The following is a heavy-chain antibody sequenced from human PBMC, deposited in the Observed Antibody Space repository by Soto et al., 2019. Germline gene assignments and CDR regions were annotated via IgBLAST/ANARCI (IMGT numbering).Heavy chain of an antibody. V-gene: IGHV3-48*02. Sequence: EVQLVESGGGLVQPGGSLRLSCAGSGFIFSSYGMNWVRQAPGKGLEWVSYISSSSSNVYYADSEKGRFTISRDNVKNSLYLQMNSLRDEDTAVYYCARLESTSWKETFDYWGQGTQVSVSS. CDR1: GFIFSSYG. CDR2: ISSSSSNV. CDR3: ARLESTSWKETFDY. J-gene: IGHJ4*02. D-gene: IGHD6-13*01.